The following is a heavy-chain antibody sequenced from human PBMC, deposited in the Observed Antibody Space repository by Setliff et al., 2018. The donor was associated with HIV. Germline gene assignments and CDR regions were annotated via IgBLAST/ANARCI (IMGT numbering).Heavy chain of an antibody. V-gene: IGHV4-31*03. CDR3: ARLETYYYDSSGSTGWYFDL. Sequence: PSETLSLTCTVSGGSISSGGYYWSWIRQHPGKGLEWIGYIYYSGSAYYNPSLKSRVTISVDTSKNQFSLKLSSVTAADTAVYYCARLETYYYDSSGSTGWYFDLWGRGTLVTVSS. J-gene: IGHJ2*01. D-gene: IGHD3-22*01. CDR2: IYYSGSA. CDR1: GGSISSGGYY.